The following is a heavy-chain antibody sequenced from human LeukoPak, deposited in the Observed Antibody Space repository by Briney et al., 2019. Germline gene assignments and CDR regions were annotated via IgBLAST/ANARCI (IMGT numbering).Heavy chain of an antibody. CDR3: ARDLVQLWSKDY. Sequence: GGSLRLSCAASGFTFGNYEFNWVRQAPGKGLEWVSYISSSGRNIYYADSVKGRFTISRDNAKNSLYLQMNSLRAEDTAVYYCARDLVQLWSKDYWGQGTLVTVSS. D-gene: IGHD5-18*01. CDR1: GFTFGNYE. CDR2: ISSSGRNI. V-gene: IGHV3-48*03. J-gene: IGHJ4*02.